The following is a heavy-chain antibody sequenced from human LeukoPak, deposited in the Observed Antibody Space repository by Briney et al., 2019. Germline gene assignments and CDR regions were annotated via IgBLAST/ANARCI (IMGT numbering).Heavy chain of an antibody. Sequence: GGSLRHSCAASGFTFSSYAMSWVRQAPGKGLEWVSAISGSGGSTYYADSVKGRFTISRDNSKNTLYLQMNSLRAEDTAVYYCAKGEYSSSSYYFDYWGQGTLVTVSS. CDR3: AKGEYSSSSYYFDY. CDR1: GFTFSSYA. CDR2: ISGSGGST. J-gene: IGHJ4*02. D-gene: IGHD6-6*01. V-gene: IGHV3-23*01.